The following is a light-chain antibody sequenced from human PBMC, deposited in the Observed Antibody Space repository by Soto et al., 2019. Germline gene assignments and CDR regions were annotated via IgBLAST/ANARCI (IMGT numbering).Light chain of an antibody. J-gene: IGKJ4*01. V-gene: IGKV3-15*01. CDR3: QHYNNWLGT. CDR2: GTS. CDR1: QSFSSN. Sequence: RVMPQSQATLSVSPGERATLSCRASQSFSSNVAWYQQKPGQAPRLLIYGTSTRVTGIPARFSGSGSGTEFTLTISSLQSEDFAVYYCQHYNNWLGTFGGGTKVDIK.